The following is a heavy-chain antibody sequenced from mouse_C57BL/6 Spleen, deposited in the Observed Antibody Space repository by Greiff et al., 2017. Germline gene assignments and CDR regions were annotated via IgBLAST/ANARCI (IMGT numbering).Heavy chain of an antibody. CDR1: GYTFTSYW. CDR2: IDPSDSYT. D-gene: IGHD1-1*01. Sequence: VQLQQPGAELVKPGASVKLSCKASGYTFTSYWMQWVKQRPGQGLEWTGEIDPSDSYTNYNQKLKGKATLTLDTSSSTAYMQLSSLTSEDSAVYYCARNIPYYYGSSRAMDYWGQGTSVTVSS. CDR3: ARNIPYYYGSSRAMDY. J-gene: IGHJ4*01. V-gene: IGHV1-50*01.